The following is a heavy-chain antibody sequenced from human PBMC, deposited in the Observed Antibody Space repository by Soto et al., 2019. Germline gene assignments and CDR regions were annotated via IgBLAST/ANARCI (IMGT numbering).Heavy chain of an antibody. D-gene: IGHD3-22*01. Sequence: PSETMSLTCTVSGGSIISYDWSWIRQPQGKGLEWIGYIYYSGSTNYNPSLKSRVTISVDTSKNQFSLKLSSVTAADTAVYYCARAEYYYDSSGYYKRGGAFDIWGQGTMVTVSS. CDR2: IYYSGST. CDR3: ARAEYYYDSSGYYKRGGAFDI. J-gene: IGHJ3*02. CDR1: GGSIISYD. V-gene: IGHV4-59*01.